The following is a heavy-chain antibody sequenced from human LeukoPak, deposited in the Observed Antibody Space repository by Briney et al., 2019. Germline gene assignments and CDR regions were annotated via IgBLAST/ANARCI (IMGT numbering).Heavy chain of an antibody. V-gene: IGHV3-23*01. CDR1: GFTFSSYA. CDR3: AKPLIVVVPAAPDY. J-gene: IGHJ4*02. Sequence: PGGSLRLSCAAFGFTFSSYAMSWVRQAPGKGLEWVSAISGSGGSTYYADSVKGRFTISRDNSKNTLYLQMNSLRAEDTAVYYCAKPLIVVVPAAPDYWGQGTLVTVSS. CDR2: ISGSGGST. D-gene: IGHD2-2*01.